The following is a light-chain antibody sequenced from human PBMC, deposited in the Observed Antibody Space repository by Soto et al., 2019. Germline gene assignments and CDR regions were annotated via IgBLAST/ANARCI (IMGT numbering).Light chain of an antibody. J-gene: IGKJ2*01. CDR1: QSVTNNY. V-gene: IGKV3-20*01. Sequence: EVVLTQSPGTLSLSPGERATLSCRASQSVTNNYLAWYQQKPGQAPRLLIYGASSRATGIPDRFSGSGSGTDFTLTISRLEPEDLEVYYCQQYGSSPRTFGQGTKLEI. CDR2: GAS. CDR3: QQYGSSPRT.